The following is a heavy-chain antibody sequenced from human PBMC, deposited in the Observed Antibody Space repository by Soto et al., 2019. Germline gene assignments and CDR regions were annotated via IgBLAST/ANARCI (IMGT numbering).Heavy chain of an antibody. CDR1: GGSFKSGSYS. CDR3: ARDFAYFDS. D-gene: IGHD3-3*01. CDR2: VYHTGRT. J-gene: IGHJ4*02. V-gene: IGHV4-61*01. Sequence: KPSETLSLTCTVSGGSFKSGSYSWSWIRQPPGKGLEWIGYVYHTGRTSYNPSLKSRVSISMDTSKNQFSLNLDSVTAADTAVHFCARDFAYFDSWGRGTLVTVSS.